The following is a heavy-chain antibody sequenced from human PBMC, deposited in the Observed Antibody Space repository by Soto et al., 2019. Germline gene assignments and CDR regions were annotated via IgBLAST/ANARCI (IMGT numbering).Heavy chain of an antibody. J-gene: IGHJ5*02. CDR2: VYYTGST. V-gene: IGHV4-39*01. CDR3: ARLPVVVIALGYFDP. D-gene: IGHD2-21*01. CDR1: GDSISSSYY. Sequence: SETLSLTCTVSGDSISSSYYWGWVRQPPGKGLECIGAVYYTGSTYYNPSLKRRLTISLDTSKNQFSLRLSSVTAADTAIYYCARLPVVVIALGYFDPWGPGTLVTVSS.